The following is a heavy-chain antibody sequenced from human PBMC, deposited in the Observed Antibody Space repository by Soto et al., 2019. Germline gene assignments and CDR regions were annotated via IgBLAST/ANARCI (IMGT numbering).Heavy chain of an antibody. Sequence: QVQLQESGPGLMKPSQTLSLTCTVSGGSISGTAYYWSWIRQHPGTGLEWIGYIYYSGSTYYNPSLKSRVTISVDTCKNQFSLKLSSVTAADTAVYYCARGRWLQSFEFWGQGTLVTVSS. V-gene: IGHV4-31*03. CDR2: IYYSGST. CDR1: GGSISGTAYY. CDR3: ARGRWLQSFEF. D-gene: IGHD3-10*01. J-gene: IGHJ4*02.